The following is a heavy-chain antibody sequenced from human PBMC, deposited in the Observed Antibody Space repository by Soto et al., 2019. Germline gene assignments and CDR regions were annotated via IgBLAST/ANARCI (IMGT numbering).Heavy chain of an antibody. CDR3: ARGVDVMAKYEH. V-gene: IGHV1-69*01. J-gene: IGHJ1*01. CDR2: VVTLFGTP. D-gene: IGHD5-12*01. Sequence: QVQLVQSGAEVKEPGSSVKVSCKTSGGSFSMYAISWVRQAPGQGLEWLGGVVTLFGTPNYAQKFLDRVTNTADDSQSTVYMELSSMKSDDTAVYFCARGVDVMAKYEHGGQGSRVTVAS. CDR1: GGSFSMYA.